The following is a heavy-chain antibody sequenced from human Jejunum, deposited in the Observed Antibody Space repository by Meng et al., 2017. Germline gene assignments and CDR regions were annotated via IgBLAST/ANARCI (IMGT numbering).Heavy chain of an antibody. V-gene: IGHV3-48*03. CDR3: ARELPGVRGDALDH. CDR1: GFTFSSYE. Sequence: GESLKISCAASGFTFSSYEMNWVRQAPGKGLEWVSYIAGITNTQYADSVKGRFTISRDNANNLLYLQMNSLRAEDSAVYYCARELPGVRGDALDHWGQGTLVTVSS. J-gene: IGHJ4*02. CDR2: IAGITNTQ. D-gene: IGHD3-10*01.